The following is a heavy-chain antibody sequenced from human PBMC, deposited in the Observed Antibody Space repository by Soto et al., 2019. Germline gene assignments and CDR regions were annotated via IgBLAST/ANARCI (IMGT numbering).Heavy chain of an antibody. CDR3: ARDVGYCSGGSCYFRSENNWFDP. CDR1: GFTVSTKY. V-gene: IGHV3-66*01. D-gene: IGHD2-15*01. Sequence: GGSLRLSCAASGFTVSTKYMSWVRQAPGKGLEWVSVIYSGGSTFYADSVRGRFTISRDNSKNTVNLQMNGLRAEGTAVYYCARDVGYCSGGSCYFRSENNWFDPWGQGTLVTVSS. CDR2: IYSGGST. J-gene: IGHJ5*02.